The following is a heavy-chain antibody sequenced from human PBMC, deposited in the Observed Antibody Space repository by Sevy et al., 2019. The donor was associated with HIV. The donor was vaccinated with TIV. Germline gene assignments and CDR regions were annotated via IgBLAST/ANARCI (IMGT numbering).Heavy chain of an antibody. CDR2: ISYDGSSK. CDR3: AILGVDCVSTNCYGMRSLSFDF. Sequence: GGSLRLSCAASGFTFSSFAMHWVRQAPGKGLEWVAVISYDGSSKYYPDSVKGRLTISRNNAKKTQYLQMNRLRPEETAVYFCAILGVDCVSTNCYGMRSLSFDFWGQGTLVTVSS. J-gene: IGHJ4*02. V-gene: IGHV3-30-3*01. CDR1: GFTFSSFA. D-gene: IGHD2-2*01.